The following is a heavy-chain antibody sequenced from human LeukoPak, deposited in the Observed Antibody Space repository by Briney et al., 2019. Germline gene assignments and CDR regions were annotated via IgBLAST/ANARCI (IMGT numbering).Heavy chain of an antibody. D-gene: IGHD5-24*01. CDR1: GFSFSTYD. J-gene: IGHJ4*02. CDR3: AKKPATIKFPFDI. CDR2: ISTTGGYT. Sequence: GGSLRLSCVGSGFSFSTYDMGWVRQTPGKGLERVSAISTTGGYTEDADSVKGRCTISRDNSQNTLFLQMHSLRAEDTAVYYCAKKPATIKFPFDIWGQGTLVTVSP. V-gene: IGHV3-23*01.